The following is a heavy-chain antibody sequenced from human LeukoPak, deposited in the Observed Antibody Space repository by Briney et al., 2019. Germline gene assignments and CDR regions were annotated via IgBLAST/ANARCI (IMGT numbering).Heavy chain of an antibody. V-gene: IGHV4-4*02. CDR1: SGSISSSYW. CDR2: IYHSGST. Sequence: SETLSLTCAVSSGSISSSYWWSWVRQPPGKGLEWIGEIYHSGSTNYNPSLKSRVTISIGKSKNQFSLRLSSVTAADTAVYYCARDFRERRGITGPHGMDVWGQGTTVTVSS. CDR3: ARDFRERRGITGPHGMDV. J-gene: IGHJ6*02. D-gene: IGHD1-20*01.